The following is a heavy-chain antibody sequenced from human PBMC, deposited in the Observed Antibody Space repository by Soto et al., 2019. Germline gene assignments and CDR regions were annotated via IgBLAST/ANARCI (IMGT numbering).Heavy chain of an antibody. CDR2: IWYCLSNK. CDR1: GFTFSSYG. D-gene: IGHD1-1*01. Sequence: GGSLRLSCAASGFTFSSYGMHWVRQAPVKGLEFVAVIWYCLSNKYYADSVKGRFSICRGSSKNTLYLQRNSLRAEDRAVYYCVRDYLGIPRRVLAYWGQGTLVTVSS. CDR3: VRDYLGIPRRVLAY. V-gene: IGHV3-33*01. J-gene: IGHJ4*02.